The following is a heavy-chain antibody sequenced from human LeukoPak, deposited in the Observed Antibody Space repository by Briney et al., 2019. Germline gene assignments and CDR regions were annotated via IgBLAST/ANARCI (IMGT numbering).Heavy chain of an antibody. V-gene: IGHV3-15*01. CDR1: GFTFSNAW. J-gene: IGHJ4*02. CDR3: TTGIDY. CDR2: IKSKTDGGTT. Sequence: GGSLRLSCAASGFTFSNAWMSWVRQAPGKGLEWAGRIKSKTDGGTTDYAAPVKGRFTISRDDSKNTLYLQMNSLKTEDTAVYYCTTGIDYWGQGTLVTVSS.